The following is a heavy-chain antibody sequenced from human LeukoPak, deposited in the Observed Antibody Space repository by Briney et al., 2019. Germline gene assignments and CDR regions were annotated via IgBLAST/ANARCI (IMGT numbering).Heavy chain of an antibody. CDR2: MKQDGSEK. CDR3: ARRSGLEY. D-gene: IGHD1-26*01. J-gene: IGHJ4*02. V-gene: IGHV3-7*01. Sequence: GGSLRLSCAASGFTFSNYNMNWVRQAPGKGLEWVANMKQDGSEKYYVESVKGRFTISRDNAKNLLYLQMNSLRVEDTAVYYCARRSGLEYWGQGTLVTVSS. CDR1: GFTFSNYN.